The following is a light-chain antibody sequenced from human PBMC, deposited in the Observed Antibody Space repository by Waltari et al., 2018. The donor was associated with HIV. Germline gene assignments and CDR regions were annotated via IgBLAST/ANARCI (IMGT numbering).Light chain of an antibody. CDR1: QLGDKY. CDR3: QAWDSTTVV. J-gene: IGLJ3*02. V-gene: IGLV3-1*01. CDR2: QDD. Sequence: SYELSQPTSVSVSPGPTASITRPGDQLGDKYACWYQQRSGQSPVLVIYQDDKRPSGIPERFSGSNSGNTATLTISGTQTMDEADYYCQAWDSTTVVFGGGTKLTVL.